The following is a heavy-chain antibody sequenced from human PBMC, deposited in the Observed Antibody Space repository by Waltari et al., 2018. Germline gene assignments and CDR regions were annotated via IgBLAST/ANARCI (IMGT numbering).Heavy chain of an antibody. Sequence: GYYMHWVRQAPGQGLEWMGRINPNSGGTNYAQKFQGRVTMTRDTSISTAYMELSRLRSEDTAVYYCARDRAAVTMIGFDYWGQGTLVTVSS. CDR3: ARDRAAVTMIGFDY. CDR1: GYY. J-gene: IGHJ4*02. D-gene: IGHD3-22*01. CDR2: INPNSGGT. V-gene: IGHV1-2*06.